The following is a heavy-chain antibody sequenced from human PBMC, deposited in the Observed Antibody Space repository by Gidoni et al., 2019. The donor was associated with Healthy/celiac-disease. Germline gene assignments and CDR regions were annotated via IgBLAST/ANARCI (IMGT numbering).Heavy chain of an antibody. CDR1: GFPFRRYA. CDR2: ISYDGSNK. CDR3: ARDYTGGVIVKDAFDI. V-gene: IGHV3-30-3*01. D-gene: IGHD3-16*02. Sequence: QVQLVESGGGVVQPGRSLRLSCPASGFPFRRYAMHWVRQAPGKGLGWVAVISYDGSNKYYADSVKGRFTISRDNSKNTLYLQMNSLRAEDTAVYYCARDYTGGVIVKDAFDIWGQGTMVTVSS. J-gene: IGHJ3*02.